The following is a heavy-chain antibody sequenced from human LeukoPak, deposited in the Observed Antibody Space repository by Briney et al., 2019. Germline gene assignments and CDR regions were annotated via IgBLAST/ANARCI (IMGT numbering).Heavy chain of an antibody. CDR1: RVTFSNYA. Sequence: GGSLRLSCAASRVTFSNYAMSWVRQAPGKGLEWVSTISGSGGGTYYADSVKGRFTISRDNSKNTLYLQMNSLGAEDTAVYYCAKGGLGSSSLGYMDVWGKGTTVTVSS. J-gene: IGHJ6*03. CDR2: ISGSGGGT. D-gene: IGHD6-6*01. CDR3: AKGGLGSSSLGYMDV. V-gene: IGHV3-23*01.